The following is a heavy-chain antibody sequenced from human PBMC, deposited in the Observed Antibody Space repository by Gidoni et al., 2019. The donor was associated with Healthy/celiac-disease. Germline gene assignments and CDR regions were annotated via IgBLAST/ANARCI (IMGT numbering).Heavy chain of an antibody. V-gene: IGHV5-51*01. CDR1: GYSFTRYW. Sequence: EVPLVQSGAEVKEPGESLKNSCKGSGYSFTRYWIGWVRQMPGKAREWLGIIYPGDSDTRYSPSFQGQVTISADKSICTAYLQWSSLKASDTAIYYCARHRTCTSTSCPPNYYYMDVWGKGTTVTVSS. CDR2: IYPGDSDT. CDR3: ARHRTCTSTSCPPNYYYMDV. D-gene: IGHD2-2*01. J-gene: IGHJ6*03.